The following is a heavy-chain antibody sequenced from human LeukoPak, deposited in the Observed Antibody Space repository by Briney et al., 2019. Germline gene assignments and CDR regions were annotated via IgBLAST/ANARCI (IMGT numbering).Heavy chain of an antibody. J-gene: IGHJ4*02. CDR3: ARDLSSSGYSLPFDY. D-gene: IGHD3-22*01. CDR2: IYSNDDK. Sequence: SGPTLVKPTQTLTLTCTFSGFSLSSSGVGVGWIRQPPGEALQWLALIYSNDDKRYSPSLRSRLTITKDTSKNQVVLTMTNMDPVDTATYYCARDLSSSGYSLPFDYWGQGTLVIVCS. CDR1: GFSLSSSGVG. V-gene: IGHV2-5*01.